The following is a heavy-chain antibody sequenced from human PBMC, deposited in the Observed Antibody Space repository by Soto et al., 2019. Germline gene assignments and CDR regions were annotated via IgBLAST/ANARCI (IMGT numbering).Heavy chain of an antibody. D-gene: IGHD2-15*01. Sequence: ASVKVSCKASGYTFAGPSIHWVRQAPGQGLEWMGWINPDNGGTNYAERFEGRVTMTRDTSISTAYMELSKLRSDDTAVYYCAISRYGSGYFHTNSLYYFDYWGQGALVTVSS. CDR1: GYTFAGPS. V-gene: IGHV1-2*02. CDR3: AISRYGSGYFHTNSLYYFDY. CDR2: INPDNGGT. J-gene: IGHJ4*02.